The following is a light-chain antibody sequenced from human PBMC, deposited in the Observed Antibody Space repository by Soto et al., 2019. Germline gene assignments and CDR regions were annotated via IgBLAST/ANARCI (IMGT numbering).Light chain of an antibody. J-gene: IGLJ1*01. CDR2: EGS. Sequence: QSALTQPASVSGSPGQSITISCTGTSSDVGSYNLVSWYQQHPGKAPKLMIYEGSKRPSGVSNRFSGSKSGNTASLTISGLQAEDEAEYYCFSYAGSSTYVFGTGTKMTVL. CDR3: FSYAGSSTYV. CDR1: SSDVGSYNL. V-gene: IGLV2-23*01.